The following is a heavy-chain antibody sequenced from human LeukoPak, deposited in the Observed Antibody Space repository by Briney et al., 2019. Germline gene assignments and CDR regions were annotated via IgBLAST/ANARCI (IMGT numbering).Heavy chain of an antibody. D-gene: IGHD3-16*02. CDR1: GGSFSGYY. J-gene: IGHJ4*02. CDR3: ARANLMITFGGVIVIIFDY. CDR2: INHSGST. V-gene: IGHV4-34*01. Sequence: PSETLSLTCAVYGGSFSGYYWSWIRQPPGKGLEWIGEINHSGSTNYNPSLKSRVTISVDTSKNQFSLKLSSVTAADTAVYNCARANLMITFGGVIVIIFDYWGQGTLVTVSS.